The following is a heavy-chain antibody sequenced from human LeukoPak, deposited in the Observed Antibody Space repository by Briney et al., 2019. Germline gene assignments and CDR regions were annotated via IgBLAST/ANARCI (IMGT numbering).Heavy chain of an antibody. J-gene: IGHJ4*02. CDR3: ARGYDFWSGYHDY. D-gene: IGHD3-3*01. V-gene: IGHV3-64*01. CDR1: GFTFSSYA. CDR2: ISSNGGST. Sequence: GGSLRLSCAASGFTFSSYAMHWVRQAPGKGLEYVSAISSNGGSTYYANSVKGRFTISRDNSKNTLYLQMGSLIAEDMAVYYCARGYDFWSGYHDYWGQGTLVTVSS.